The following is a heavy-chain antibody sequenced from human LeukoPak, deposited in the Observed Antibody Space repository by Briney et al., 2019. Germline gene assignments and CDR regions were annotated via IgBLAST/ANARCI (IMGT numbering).Heavy chain of an antibody. J-gene: IGHJ3*02. CDR3: ARHSRSGSGGYENAFDI. D-gene: IGHD5-12*01. CDR1: GGSISSGDYY. Sequence: PSETLSLTCTVSGGSISSGDYYWSWLRQHPGKDLEWIGYIYYSGSTYYNPSLKSRVTISVDTSKNQFSLKLSSVTAADTAIYFCARHSRSGSGGYENAFDIWGQGTMVTVSS. CDR2: IYYSGST. V-gene: IGHV4-30-4*08.